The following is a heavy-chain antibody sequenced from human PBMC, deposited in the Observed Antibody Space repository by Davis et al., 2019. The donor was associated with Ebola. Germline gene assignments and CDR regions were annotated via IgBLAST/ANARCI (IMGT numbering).Heavy chain of an antibody. CDR1: GGSFSGYY. D-gene: IGHD6-13*01. J-gene: IGHJ5*02. V-gene: IGHV4-34*01. Sequence: SETLSLTCAVYGGSFSGYYWTWIRQPPGRGLEWIGEINHRGSTNYNPSLKSRVTISVATSRNQFSLKVTSVTAAATAVYYCARGLGMGWFDPWGQGTLVTVSS. CDR3: ARGLGMGWFDP. CDR2: INHRGST.